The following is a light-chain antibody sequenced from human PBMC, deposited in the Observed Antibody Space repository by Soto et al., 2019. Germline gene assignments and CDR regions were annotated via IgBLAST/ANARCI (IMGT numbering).Light chain of an antibody. CDR2: DVC. Sequence: QSALTQPASVSGSPGQSITISCTGTSSDVGDYNFVSWYQQHPGKAPKLMIYDVCNRPSGVSNRFSGSKSGNTASLTISGLQAEDEADYYCSSYTSSITRYVFGTGTKVTVL. CDR3: SSYTSSITRYV. CDR1: SSDVGDYNF. J-gene: IGLJ1*01. V-gene: IGLV2-14*01.